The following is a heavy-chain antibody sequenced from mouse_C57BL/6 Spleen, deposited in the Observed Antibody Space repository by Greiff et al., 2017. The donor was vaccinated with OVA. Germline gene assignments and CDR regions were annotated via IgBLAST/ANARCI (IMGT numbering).Heavy chain of an antibody. Sequence: QVQLQQSGAELVKPGASVKISCKASGYAFSSYWMNWVKQRPGKGLEWIGQIYPGDGDTNYNGKFKGKATLTADKSSSTAYMQLSSLTSEDSAVYFCARHITWEAMDYWGQGTSVTVSS. CDR3: ARHITWEAMDY. CDR1: GYAFSSYW. D-gene: IGHD1-2*01. V-gene: IGHV1-80*01. CDR2: IYPGDGDT. J-gene: IGHJ4*01.